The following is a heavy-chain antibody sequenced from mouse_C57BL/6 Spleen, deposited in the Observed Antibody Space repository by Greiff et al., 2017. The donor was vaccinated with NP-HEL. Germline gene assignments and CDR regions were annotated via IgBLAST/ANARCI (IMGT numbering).Heavy chain of an antibody. J-gene: IGHJ3*01. Sequence: QVQLQQSGAELVKPGASVKISCKASGYAFSSYWMNWVKQRPGKGLEWIGQIYPGDGDTNYNGKFKGKATLTADKSSSTAYRQLSSLTSEDSAVYFCARGTPPAWFAYWGQGTLVTVSA. CDR2: IYPGDGDT. CDR3: ARGTPPAWFAY. D-gene: IGHD3-3*01. CDR1: GYAFSSYW. V-gene: IGHV1-80*01.